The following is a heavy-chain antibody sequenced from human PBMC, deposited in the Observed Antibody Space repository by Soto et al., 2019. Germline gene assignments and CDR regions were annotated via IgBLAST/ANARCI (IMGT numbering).Heavy chain of an antibody. Sequence: GGSLRLSCASSGCSFSSSAMTCVRQALGKWLEWVSSISDGGGSTYYADSGKGRFTISRDNSKNTLYLQMSSLRAEDTAEYFCAKGLVYYDYWGQGTLFTVSS. CDR2: ISDGGGST. CDR3: AKGLVYYDY. J-gene: IGHJ4*02. V-gene: IGHV3-23*01. D-gene: IGHD3-22*01. CDR1: GCSFSSSA.